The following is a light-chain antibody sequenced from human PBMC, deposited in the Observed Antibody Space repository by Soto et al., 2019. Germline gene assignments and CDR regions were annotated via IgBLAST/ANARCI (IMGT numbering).Light chain of an antibody. V-gene: IGKV1-39*01. CDR1: QSISNY. J-gene: IGKJ1*01. Sequence: DIQMTQSPSSLSASVGDRVTITCRASQSISNYLNWYQQKPGKAPKLLIYAASSLQSGVPSRFSGSGSGPDFTLTISSLQPEDFATYYCQQSYSTPVTFGQGTKVDIK. CDR3: QQSYSTPVT. CDR2: AAS.